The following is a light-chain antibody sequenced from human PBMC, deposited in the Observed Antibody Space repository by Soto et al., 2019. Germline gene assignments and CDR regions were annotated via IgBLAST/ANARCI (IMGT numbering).Light chain of an antibody. J-gene: IGKJ4*01. CDR2: DAS. Sequence: EIVLTQSPATLSLSPGKRATLSCRASQSVSSYLAWYQQKPGQAPKLLIYDASSRATDIPPRFSGSGSGTDFILTISSLEPEDFAVYFCQQRSSWPPTFGGGTKVEIQ. V-gene: IGKV3-11*01. CDR1: QSVSSY. CDR3: QQRSSWPPT.